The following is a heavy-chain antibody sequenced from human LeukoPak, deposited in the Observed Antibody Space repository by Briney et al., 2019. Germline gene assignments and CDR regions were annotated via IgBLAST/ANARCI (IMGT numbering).Heavy chain of an antibody. CDR3: ARRRYYDSSGYYLDY. J-gene: IGHJ4*02. Sequence: GGSLRLSCAASGFTFSSYWMSWVRQAPGKGLEWVANIKQDGSEKYYVDSVKGRFTISRDNAKNSPYLRMNSLRAEDTAVYYCARRRYYDSSGYYLDYWGQGTLVTVSS. V-gene: IGHV3-7*05. D-gene: IGHD3-22*01. CDR1: GFTFSSYW. CDR2: IKQDGSEK.